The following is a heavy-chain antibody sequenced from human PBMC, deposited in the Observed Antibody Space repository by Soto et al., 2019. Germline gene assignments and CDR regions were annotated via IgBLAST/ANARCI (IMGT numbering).Heavy chain of an antibody. CDR1: GGSISSGGYS. D-gene: IGHD6-19*01. Sequence: QLQLQESGSGLVKPSQTLSLTCAVSGGSISSGGYSWSWIRQPPGKGLEYIWYIYHSGSTYYNPSLKSRVIISVDRSKIQFSLKLSSVTAAYTAVYYCARVRSGWGIDYWGQGTLVTVSS. CDR3: ARVRSGWGIDY. J-gene: IGHJ4*02. CDR2: IYHSGST. V-gene: IGHV4-30-2*01.